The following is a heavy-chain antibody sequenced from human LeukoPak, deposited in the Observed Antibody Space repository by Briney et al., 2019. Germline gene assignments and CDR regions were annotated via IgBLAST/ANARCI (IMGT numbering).Heavy chain of an antibody. Sequence: GESLKISCKGSGXGFTSSWIGWVRQMPGKGLEWMGIINPGDSDTRYSPSFQGQVTISADKSISTAYLQWSSLKASDTAMYYCATYAGTSSKYFQHWGQGTLVTVSS. CDR1: GXGFTSSW. CDR2: INPGDSDT. D-gene: IGHD3-10*01. CDR3: ATYAGTSSKYFQH. V-gene: IGHV5-51*01. J-gene: IGHJ1*01.